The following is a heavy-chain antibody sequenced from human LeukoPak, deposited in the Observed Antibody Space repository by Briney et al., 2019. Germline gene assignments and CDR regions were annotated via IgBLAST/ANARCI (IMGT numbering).Heavy chain of an antibody. V-gene: IGHV1-24*01. D-gene: IGHD6-19*01. J-gene: IGHJ4*02. CDR1: GYTLTELS. CDR2: FDPEDGET. Sequence: ASVKVSCKVSGYTLTELSMHWVRQAPRTGLEWMGGFDPEDGETIYAQKFQGRVTMTEDTSTDTAYMELSSLRSEDTAVYYCATVEEQWLVPYYFDYWGQGTLVTVSS. CDR3: ATVEEQWLVPYYFDY.